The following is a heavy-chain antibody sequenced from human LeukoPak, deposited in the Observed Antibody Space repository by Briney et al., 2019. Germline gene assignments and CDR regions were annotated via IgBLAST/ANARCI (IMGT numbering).Heavy chain of an antibody. D-gene: IGHD6-19*01. CDR1: GFTFSSHW. J-gene: IGHJ4*02. V-gene: IGHV3-7*01. CDR3: ATSPRGTYGWYAY. Sequence: GGSLRVSCAASGFTFSSHWMAWVRQAPGKGLEGLANIKEDGSDKYYVDSVNGRFTISRDNAKNSLYLQINSLRAEDTAVYYCATSPRGTYGWYAYWGQGTLVTVSS. CDR2: IKEDGSDK.